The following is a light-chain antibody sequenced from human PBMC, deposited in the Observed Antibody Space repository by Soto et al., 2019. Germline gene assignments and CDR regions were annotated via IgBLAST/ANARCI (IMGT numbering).Light chain of an antibody. CDR3: QQYGNSPYT. CDR1: QSVSRTY. V-gene: IGKV3-20*01. J-gene: IGKJ2*01. Sequence: EIVLTQSPGTLSLSPGERATLSCRASQSVSRTYFAWYQQKPGQAPRLLIYGASSRATGVPDRFSGSGSATDFTLTLSRLEPEDFAVYYCQQYGNSPYTFGQGTKVEIK. CDR2: GAS.